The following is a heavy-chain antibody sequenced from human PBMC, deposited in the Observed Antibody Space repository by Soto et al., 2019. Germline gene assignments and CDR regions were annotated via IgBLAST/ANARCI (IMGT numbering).Heavy chain of an antibody. V-gene: IGHV3-23*01. CDR2: ISGSGGRT. J-gene: IGHJ6*03. CDR1: GFPFSSYA. Sequence: GGSLRLSCAASGFPFSSYAMSWVRQAPGKGLEWVSAISGSGGRTYYADSVKGRFTISRDNAKNTVYLQMNSLRAEDTAVYYCARDGEEHNHMDVWGKGSTVTVCS. CDR3: ARDGEEHNHMDV. D-gene: IGHD2-21*01.